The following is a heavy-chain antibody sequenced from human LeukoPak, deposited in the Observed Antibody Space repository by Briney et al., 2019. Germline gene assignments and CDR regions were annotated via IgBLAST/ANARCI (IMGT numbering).Heavy chain of an antibody. CDR1: GFSFSSHG. Sequence: GGTLRLSCAASGFSFSSHGMSWVRQAPGKRLEWVSGIIGGAGGTYYADSVKGRFTISRDNAKNTLYLQMNSLRAEDTAVYYCAHGSMYQLDYWGQGTLVTVSS. V-gene: IGHV3-23*01. CDR2: IIGGAGGT. CDR3: AHGSMYQLDY. J-gene: IGHJ4*02. D-gene: IGHD2-2*01.